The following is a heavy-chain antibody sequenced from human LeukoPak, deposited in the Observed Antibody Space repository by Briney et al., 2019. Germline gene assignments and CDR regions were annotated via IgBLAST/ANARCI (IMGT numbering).Heavy chain of an antibody. CDR2: IHYSGST. Sequence: SETLSLTCTVSGGSISSYYWSWIRQPPGKGPEWIGYIHYSGSTNYNPSLKSRVTISVDTSKNQFSLKLSSVTAADTAVYYCARLGYYYDSSGYRDAFDIWGQGTMVTVSS. J-gene: IGHJ3*02. D-gene: IGHD3-22*01. V-gene: IGHV4-59*01. CDR3: ARLGYYYDSSGYRDAFDI. CDR1: GGSISSYY.